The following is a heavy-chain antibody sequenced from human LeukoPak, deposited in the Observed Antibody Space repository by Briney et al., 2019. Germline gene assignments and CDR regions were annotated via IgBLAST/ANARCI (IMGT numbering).Heavy chain of an antibody. J-gene: IGHJ4*02. V-gene: IGHV4-4*07. CDR2: IYTSGST. CDR1: GGSISSYY. CDR3: ASGYYDSSGYESGFDY. Sequence: PSETLSLTCTVSGGSISSYYWSWIRQPAGKGLDWIGRIYTSGSTNYNPSLKSRVTMSVDTSKNQFSLKLSSVTAADTAVYYCASGYYDSSGYESGFDYWGQGTLVTVSS. D-gene: IGHD3-22*01.